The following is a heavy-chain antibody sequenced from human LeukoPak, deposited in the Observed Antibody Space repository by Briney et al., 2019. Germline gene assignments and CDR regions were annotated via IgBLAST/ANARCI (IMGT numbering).Heavy chain of an antibody. D-gene: IGHD5-18*01. Sequence: SETLSLTCTVSGGSISSSTFYWGWIRQPPGKGLEWIGSLYYSGSTYYNPSLKSRVTISVDTSKNQFSLKLSSVTAADTAVYYCARRGGTAPYFDYWGQGTLVTVSS. V-gene: IGHV4-39*01. CDR2: LYYSGST. CDR3: ARRGGTAPYFDY. CDR1: GGSISSSTFY. J-gene: IGHJ4*02.